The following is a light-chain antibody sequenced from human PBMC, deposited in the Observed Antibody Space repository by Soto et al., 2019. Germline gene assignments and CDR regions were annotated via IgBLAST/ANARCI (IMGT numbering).Light chain of an antibody. CDR3: CSYAGSYPVV. CDR1: SSDVGGYNY. J-gene: IGLJ2*01. CDR2: DVS. V-gene: IGLV2-11*01. Sequence: QSVLTQPRSVSGSPGQSVTISCTGTSSDVGGYNYVSWYQQHPGKAPKLVIYDVSKRPSGVPDRFSGSKSGNTASLTISGLQAEDEADYYCCSYAGSYPVVFGGGTKPTVL.